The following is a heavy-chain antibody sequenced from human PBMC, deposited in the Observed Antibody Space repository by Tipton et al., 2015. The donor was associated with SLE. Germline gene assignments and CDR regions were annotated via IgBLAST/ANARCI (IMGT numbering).Heavy chain of an antibody. J-gene: IGHJ6*02. CDR2: INHSGST. Sequence: TLSLTCAVYGGSLSGYYWSWVRQPPGKGLEWIGEINHSGSTNYNPSLKSRVTISVDTSKNQFSLKLSSVTAADTAVYYCARLDIVVVVAANAYYHGMDVWGQGTTVTVSS. CDR3: ARLDIVVVVAANAYYHGMDV. CDR1: GGSLSGYY. V-gene: IGHV4-34*01. D-gene: IGHD2-15*01.